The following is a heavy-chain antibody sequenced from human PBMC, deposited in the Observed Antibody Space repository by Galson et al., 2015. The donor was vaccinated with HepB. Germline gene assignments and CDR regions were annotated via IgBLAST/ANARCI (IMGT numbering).Heavy chain of an antibody. Sequence: SVKVSCKASGYTFTNYHMHWVRQALGQGLEWMGIINPSGGSTSYAQKFQGRLTVTRDTSTSTVYMGLSSLRSEDTAVYYCATGSYTDSTVIAVTGIPFLRYWGQGTLVTVSS. CDR3: ATGSYTDSTVIAVTGIPFLRY. V-gene: IGHV1-46*01. J-gene: IGHJ4*02. CDR1: GYTFTNYH. CDR2: INPSGGST. D-gene: IGHD6-19*01.